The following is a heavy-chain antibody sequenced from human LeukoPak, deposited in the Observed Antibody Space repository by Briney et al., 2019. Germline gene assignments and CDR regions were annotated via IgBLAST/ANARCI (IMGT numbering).Heavy chain of an antibody. CDR3: ARDIGGAGY. Sequence: PSETLSLTCTVSGGSISSSSYYWGWIRQPPGKGLEWIGSIYYSGSTYYNPSLTSRVTISVDTSKNQFSLKLNSVTAADTAVYYCARDIGGAGYWGQGTLVTVSS. CDR2: IYYSGST. D-gene: IGHD6-19*01. J-gene: IGHJ4*02. CDR1: GGSISSSSYY. V-gene: IGHV4-39*07.